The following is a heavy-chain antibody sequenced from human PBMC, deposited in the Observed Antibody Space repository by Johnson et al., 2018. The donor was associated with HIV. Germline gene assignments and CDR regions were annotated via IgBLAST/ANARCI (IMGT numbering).Heavy chain of an antibody. J-gene: IGHJ3*02. D-gene: IGHD2/OR15-2a*01. Sequence: HVQLVESGGGVVQPGRSLRLSCAASGFIFSSNAMHWVRQAPGKGLEWVAVIWYDGSNKYYADSVKGRFTISRDNSKNTLYLQMNSLRAEDTAVYYCAKAQAFRGAFDIWGQGTMVIVSS. V-gene: IGHV3-30*04. CDR2: IWYDGSNK. CDR3: AKAQAFRGAFDI. CDR1: GFIFSSNA.